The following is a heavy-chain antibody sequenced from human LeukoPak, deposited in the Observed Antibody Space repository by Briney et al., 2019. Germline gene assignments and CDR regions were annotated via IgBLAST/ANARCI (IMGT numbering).Heavy chain of an antibody. V-gene: IGHV4-38-2*02. Sequence: SETLSLTCTVSGYSISSGYYWGWIRQPPGKGLEWIGSIYHSGSTYYNPSLKSRVTISVDTSKNQFSLKLSSVTAADTAVYYCARCLPGQAEITILQNWFDPWGQGTLVTVSS. CDR2: IYHSGST. CDR3: ARCLPGQAEITILQNWFDP. J-gene: IGHJ5*02. D-gene: IGHD3-10*01. CDR1: GYSISSGYY.